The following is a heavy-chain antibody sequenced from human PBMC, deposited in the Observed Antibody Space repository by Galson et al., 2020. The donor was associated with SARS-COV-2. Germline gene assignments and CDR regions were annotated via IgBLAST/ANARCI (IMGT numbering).Heavy chain of an antibody. V-gene: IGHV4-39*01. CDR2: ISYSGST. CDR3: ARRQYYNYYMDV. CDR1: GGSISTSNDY. Sequence: TSETLSLTCSVSGGSISTSNDYWGWIRQRPGQGLEWIGTISYSGSTYYNPYLKSRVIISVATSKNQFFLTLSSVTAADTGVYYCARRQYYNYYMDVGGKGTTVTISS. J-gene: IGHJ6*03. D-gene: IGHD4-4*01.